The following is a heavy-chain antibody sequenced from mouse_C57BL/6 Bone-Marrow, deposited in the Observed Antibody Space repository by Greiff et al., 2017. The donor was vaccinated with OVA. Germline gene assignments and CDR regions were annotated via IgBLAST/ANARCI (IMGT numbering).Heavy chain of an antibody. CDR3: ARDGYFDV. CDR1: GFTFSSYA. V-gene: IGHV5-4*01. CDR2: ISDGGSYT. J-gene: IGHJ1*03. Sequence: EVQRVESGGGLVKPGGSLKLSCAASGFTFSSYAMSWVRQTPEKRLEWVATISDGGSYTYYPDNVKGRFTISRDNAKNNLYLQMSHLKSEDTAMYYCARDGYFDVWGTVTTVTVSS.